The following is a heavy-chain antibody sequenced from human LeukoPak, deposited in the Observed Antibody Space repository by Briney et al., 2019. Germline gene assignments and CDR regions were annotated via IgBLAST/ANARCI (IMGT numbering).Heavy chain of an antibody. D-gene: IGHD1-7*01. J-gene: IGHJ6*02. CDR1: GFTFSSYW. Sequence: GGSLRLSCAASGFTFSSYWMSWVRQAPGKGLEWVANIKQDGSETYYVDSVKGRFTISRDNAKNSLYLQMNSLRAEDTAVYYCAREITAGTTRGPYYYGMDVWGQGTTVTVSS. CDR2: IKQDGSET. CDR3: AREITAGTTRGPYYYGMDV. V-gene: IGHV3-7*01.